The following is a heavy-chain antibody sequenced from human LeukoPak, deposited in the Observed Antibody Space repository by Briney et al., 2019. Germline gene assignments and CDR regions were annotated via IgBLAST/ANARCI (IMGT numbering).Heavy chain of an antibody. J-gene: IGHJ4*02. D-gene: IGHD3-10*01. Sequence: QSGGSLRLSCTASGFTFNTYNVNWIRQAPGKGLEWVSCISSGGDIFYSADSVKGRFAISRDNARNSLFLQMNNLKDEDTAVYFCARAYTHPRSPKFFDYWGQGALVSVSS. CDR2: ISSGGDIF. CDR1: GFTFNTYN. CDR3: ARAYTHPRSPKFFDY. V-gene: IGHV3-48*02.